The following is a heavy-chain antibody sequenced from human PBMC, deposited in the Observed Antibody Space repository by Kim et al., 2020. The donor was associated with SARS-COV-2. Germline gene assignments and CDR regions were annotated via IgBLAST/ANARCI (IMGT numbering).Heavy chain of an antibody. D-gene: IGHD3-16*02. CDR3: AREGARKPLIVWLPRSYYGMDV. V-gene: IGHV3-21*01. J-gene: IGHJ6*02. Sequence: GGSLRLSCAASGFTFSSYSMNWVRQAPGKGLEWVSSISSSSSYIYYADSVKGRFTISRDNAKNSLYLQMNSLRAEDTAVYYCAREGARKPLIVWLPRSYYGMDVWGQGTTVTVSS. CDR1: GFTFSSYS. CDR2: ISSSSSYI.